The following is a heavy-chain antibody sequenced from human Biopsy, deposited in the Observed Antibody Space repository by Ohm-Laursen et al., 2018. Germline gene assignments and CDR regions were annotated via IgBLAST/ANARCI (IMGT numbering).Heavy chain of an antibody. CDR2: IITVSETA. D-gene: IGHD6-19*01. J-gene: IGHJ6*02. Sequence: SSVKVSCKASGGAFTNYAINWVRQAPGHGLELMGGIITVSETAGYAERFQGRVTITADVTTTTAYMDLSGLRSEDTAVYYCVAYPSSGFFENNDDFAMDVWGQGTTVIVSS. V-gene: IGHV1-69*01. CDR1: GGAFTNYA. CDR3: VAYPSSGFFENNDDFAMDV.